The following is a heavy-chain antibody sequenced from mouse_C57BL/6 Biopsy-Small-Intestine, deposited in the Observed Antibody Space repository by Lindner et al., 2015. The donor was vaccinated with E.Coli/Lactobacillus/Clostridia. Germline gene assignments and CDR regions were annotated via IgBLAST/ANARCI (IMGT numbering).Heavy chain of an antibody. J-gene: IGHJ3*01. Sequence: VQLQESGPGLVAPSQSLSITCTVSGSSLTSYGVDWVRQSPGKGLEWLGVIWTIGRTNYNSALKSRLSISKDNSKSQVFLKMDSLQTDDTAMYYCASARGDGSFAYWGQGTLVTVSA. CDR1: GSSLTSYG. D-gene: IGHD2-3*01. V-gene: IGHV2-6*01. CDR2: IWTIGRT. CDR3: ASARGDGSFAY.